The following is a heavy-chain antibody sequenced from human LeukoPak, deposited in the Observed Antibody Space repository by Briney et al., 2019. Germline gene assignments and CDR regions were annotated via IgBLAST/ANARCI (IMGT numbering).Heavy chain of an antibody. Sequence: GGSLRLSCAASGFTFSSYAMHWVRQAPGRGLEWVAVISYDGSNKYYADSVKGRFTISRDNSKSTLYLQMNSLRAEDTAVYYCARDLATGIVVVTAILDYWGQGTLVTVSS. CDR2: ISYDGSNK. J-gene: IGHJ4*02. V-gene: IGHV3-30-3*01. CDR3: ARDLATGIVVVTAILDY. D-gene: IGHD2-21*02. CDR1: GFTFSSYA.